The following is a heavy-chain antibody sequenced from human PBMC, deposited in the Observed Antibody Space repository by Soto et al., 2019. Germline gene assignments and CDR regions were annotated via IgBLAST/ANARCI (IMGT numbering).Heavy chain of an antibody. CDR2: IIPIFGTA. Sequence: QVQLVQSGAEVKKPGSSVKVSCKASGGTFSSYAISWVRQAPGQGLEWMGGIIPIFGTANYAQKFQGRVQITEDESASTAHMGLSSLRSEDTAVYYWARAGGGYCISTSCYGRHYYYYGMDVWGQGTTVTVSS. V-gene: IGHV1-69*12. CDR1: GGTFSSYA. CDR3: ARAGGGYCISTSCYGRHYYYYGMDV. J-gene: IGHJ6*02. D-gene: IGHD2-2*01.